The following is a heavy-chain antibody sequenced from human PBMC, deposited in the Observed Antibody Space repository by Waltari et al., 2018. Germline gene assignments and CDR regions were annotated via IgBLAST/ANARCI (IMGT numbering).Heavy chain of an antibody. CDR3: VTGPRDKWVGRYSGEFCHH. Sequence: QEQLQQWGAGLVRPSETLSLTCDVYGVSLTDYYWTWIRQSPGKGLEWIGENNLGDITYYNPSLENPFTILWDKSKNQFSRRLDSVTAADTAVYYCVTGPRDKWVGRYSGEFCHHWGPGTLVTVSS. D-gene: IGHD3-9*01. CDR1: GVSLTDYY. V-gene: IGHV4-34*02. CDR2: NNLGDIT. J-gene: IGHJ1*01.